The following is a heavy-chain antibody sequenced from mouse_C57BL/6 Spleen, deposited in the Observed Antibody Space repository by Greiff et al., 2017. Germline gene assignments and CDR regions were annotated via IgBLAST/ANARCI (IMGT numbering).Heavy chain of an antibody. CDR2: ILPGSGST. J-gene: IGHJ3*01. V-gene: IGHV1-9*01. D-gene: IGHD2-4*01. CDR1: GYKFTGYW. Sequence: QVQLQQSGAELMKPGASVKLSCKATGYKFTGYWIEWVKQRPGHGLEWIGEILPGSGSTNYNEKFKCKATFTADPSSNTAYMQLSSLTTEDSASLYCARNDYLFAYWGQGTLVTVSA. CDR3: ARNDYLFAY.